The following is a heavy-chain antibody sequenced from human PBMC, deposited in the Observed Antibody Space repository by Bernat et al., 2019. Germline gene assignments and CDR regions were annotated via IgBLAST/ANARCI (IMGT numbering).Heavy chain of an antibody. D-gene: IGHD4-17*01. J-gene: IGHJ4*02. V-gene: IGHV1-18*01. Sequence: QVQLVQSGAEVKKPGASVKVSCKASGYTFFSYGISWVRQAPGQGLEWMGWISAYNGNTNYAQKFQGRVTMTTDTSTSTAYMELRSLRSDDSAVYYCARDFSDGDYSAIFDYWGQGTLVTVSS. CDR2: ISAYNGNT. CDR1: GYTFFSYG. CDR3: ARDFSDGDYSAIFDY.